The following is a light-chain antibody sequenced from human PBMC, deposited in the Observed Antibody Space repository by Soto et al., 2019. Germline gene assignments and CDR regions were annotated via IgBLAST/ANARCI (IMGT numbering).Light chain of an antibody. CDR1: QSISSW. Sequence: DIHITQSPSTLCASVSHGLIMTFRASQSISSWLAWYQQKPGKAPKVLIYDAFSLESGVPSRFSGSGSGTEFTLTISTLQPDDFATYYCQQYKSYWTFGQGTKVDIK. J-gene: IGKJ1*01. V-gene: IGKV1-5*01. CDR2: DAF. CDR3: QQYKSYWT.